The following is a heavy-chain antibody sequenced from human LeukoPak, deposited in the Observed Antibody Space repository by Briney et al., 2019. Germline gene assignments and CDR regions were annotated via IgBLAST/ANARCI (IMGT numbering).Heavy chain of an antibody. J-gene: IGHJ4*02. V-gene: IGHV1-69*13. CDR2: IIPIFGTA. CDR1: GGTFSSYA. D-gene: IGHD6-19*01. CDR3: ARPAVAGLYYFDY. Sequence: SVKVSCKASGGTFSSYAISWVRQAPGQGLEWMGGIIPIFGTANYAQKFQGRVTITADESTSTAYMELSSLRSEGTAVYYCARPAVAGLYYFDYWGQGTLVTVSS.